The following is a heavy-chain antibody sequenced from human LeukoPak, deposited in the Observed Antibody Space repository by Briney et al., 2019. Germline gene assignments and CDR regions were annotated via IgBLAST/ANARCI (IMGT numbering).Heavy chain of an antibody. D-gene: IGHD6-6*01. CDR2: IYYSGST. J-gene: IGHJ4*02. CDR3: TRARHGYIAAYG. V-gene: IGHV4-39*07. CDR1: GGSISSSSYY. Sequence: SETLSLTCTVSGGSISSSSYYWGWIRQPPGKGLERIGSIYYSGSTYYNPSLKSRVTISVDTSKNQFSLKLSSVTAADTAVYYCTRARHGYIAAYGWGQGTLVTVSS.